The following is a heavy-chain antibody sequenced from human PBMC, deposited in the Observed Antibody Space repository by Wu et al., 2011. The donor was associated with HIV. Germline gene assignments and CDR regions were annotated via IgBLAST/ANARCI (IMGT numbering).Heavy chain of an antibody. CDR2: INPNSGGT. CDR3: ARARIAVAGTDAFDI. V-gene: IGHV1-2*02. CDR1: GYTFSLYY. D-gene: IGHD6-19*01. J-gene: IGHJ3*02. Sequence: QVQLMQSGAEVKKPGASVKVSCKASGYTFSLYYIHWVRQAPGQGPEWMGWINPNSGGTNYAQKFQGRVTMTRDTSISTAYMELSRLRSDDTAVYYCARARIAVAGTDAFDIWAKGQWSRLF.